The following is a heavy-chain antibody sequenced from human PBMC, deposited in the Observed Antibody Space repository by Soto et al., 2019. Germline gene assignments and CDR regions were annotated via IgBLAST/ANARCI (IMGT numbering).Heavy chain of an antibody. J-gene: IGHJ4*02. V-gene: IGHV4-31*02. CDR3: ARDKDLEPTVWGY. CDR1: GDSMATGGHY. D-gene: IGHD4-4*01. CDR2: IYYSGAT. Sequence: QVHLQESGPGLVRPSETLSLSCSVSGDSMATGGHYYNWIRHLPGKGLEWIGYIYYSGATHYSPSLRPRAPISIDTSKNQFSLRLISVTAADTALYFGARDKDLEPTVWGYWGQGIQVTVSS.